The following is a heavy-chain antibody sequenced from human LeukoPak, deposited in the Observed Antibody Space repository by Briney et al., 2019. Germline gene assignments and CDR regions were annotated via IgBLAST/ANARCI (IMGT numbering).Heavy chain of an antibody. CDR2: VSSSTGDT. CDR3: VRDRKMLREEWAFDL. J-gene: IGHJ3*01. Sequence: GASVKVSCKTSGYTFTASDINWVRQAPGQGLEWMGWVSSSTGDTNYAPKFQNRITLTTDTSATTAYMELGSLRSDDRAIYYCVRDRKMLREEWAFDLWGQGTMITVS. V-gene: IGHV1-18*01. D-gene: IGHD3-16*01. CDR1: GYTFTASD.